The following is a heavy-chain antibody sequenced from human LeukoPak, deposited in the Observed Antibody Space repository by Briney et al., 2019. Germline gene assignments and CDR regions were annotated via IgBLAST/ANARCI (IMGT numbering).Heavy chain of an antibody. Sequence: ASVKVSCKASGYTFTSYGISWVRQAPGQGLEWMGWVSAYNGNTNYAQKLQGRVTMTTDTSTSTAYMELRSLRSDDTAVYYCARGKSGSGSYDESSFDYWGQGTLVTVSS. J-gene: IGHJ4*02. V-gene: IGHV1-18*01. CDR2: VSAYNGNT. CDR1: GYTFTSYG. CDR3: ARGKSGSGSYDESSFDY. D-gene: IGHD1-26*01.